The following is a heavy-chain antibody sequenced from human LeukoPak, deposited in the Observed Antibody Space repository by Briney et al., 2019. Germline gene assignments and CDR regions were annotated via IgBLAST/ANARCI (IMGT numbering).Heavy chain of an antibody. Sequence: SETLSLTCTVSGGSISSGGYYRSWIRQHPGKGLEWIGYIYYSGSTYYNPSLKSRVTISVDTSKNQFSLKLSSVTAADTAVYYCARDGPTKEYDSSGEARIYYYYGMDVWGQGTTVTVSS. CDR2: IYYSGST. D-gene: IGHD3-22*01. CDR1: GGSISSGGYY. V-gene: IGHV4-31*03. J-gene: IGHJ6*02. CDR3: ARDGPTKEYDSSGEARIYYYYGMDV.